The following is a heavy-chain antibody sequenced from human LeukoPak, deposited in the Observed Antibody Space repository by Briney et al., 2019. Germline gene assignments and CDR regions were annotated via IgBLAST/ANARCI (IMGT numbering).Heavy chain of an antibody. V-gene: IGHV1-2*02. Sequence: ASVKVSCKASGYTFTGYYMHWVRQAPGQGLEWMGWINPNSGGTNYAQKFQGRVTMTRDTSISTAYMELSRLRSDDTAVYYCARGPLLLYYYYYGMDVWGQGITVTVSS. CDR3: ARGPLLLYYYYYGMDV. J-gene: IGHJ6*02. CDR1: GYTFTGYY. D-gene: IGHD1-26*01. CDR2: INPNSGGT.